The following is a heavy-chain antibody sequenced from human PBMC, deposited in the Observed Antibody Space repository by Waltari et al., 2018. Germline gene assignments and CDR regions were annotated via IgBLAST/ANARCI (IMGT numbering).Heavy chain of an antibody. J-gene: IGHJ6*02. CDR1: GGSFSGYY. Sequence: QVQLQQWGAGLLKPSETLSLTCAVYGGSFSGYYWSWIRQPPGKGLEWIGEINHSGSTNDNPSLKRRVTISGDTSKNQCSLKRSSGTAADTAVYYCESRTRPGYSSSWYADYYYYGMDVWGQGTTVTVSS. CDR3: ESRTRPGYSSSWYADYYYYGMDV. V-gene: IGHV4-34*01. CDR2: INHSGST. D-gene: IGHD6-13*01.